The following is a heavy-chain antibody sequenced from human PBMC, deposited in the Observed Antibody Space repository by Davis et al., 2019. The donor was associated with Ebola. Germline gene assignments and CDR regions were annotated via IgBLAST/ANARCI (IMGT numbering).Heavy chain of an antibody. CDR2: LGSTGAT. CDR3: ARLDPYGGAFPYYNFYGMDA. D-gene: IGHD4/OR15-4a*01. Sequence: GESLKISCAASGFTYSSYDMHWVRQATGKGLEWVSALGSTGATYYSDSVKGRFTVSRESGKNSLFLEMNRLIAEDTAVYYCARLDPYGGAFPYYNFYGMDAWGQGTTVTVSS. V-gene: IGHV3-13*01. J-gene: IGHJ6*02. CDR1: GFTYSSYD.